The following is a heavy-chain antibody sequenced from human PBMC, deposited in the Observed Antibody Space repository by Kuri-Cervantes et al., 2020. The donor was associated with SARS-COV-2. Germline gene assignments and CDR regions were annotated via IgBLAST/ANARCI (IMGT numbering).Heavy chain of an antibody. CDR2: ISHDGSNK. CDR1: GFTVSSNY. J-gene: IGHJ4*02. Sequence: GESLKISCAASGFTVSSNYMSWVRQAPGKGLEWVAVISHDGSNKYYADSVKGRFTISRDNSKNTLYLQMNSLRAEDTAVYYCACIVVVPAADYWGQGTLVTVSS. V-gene: IGHV3-30-3*01. CDR3: ACIVVVPAADY. D-gene: IGHD2-2*01.